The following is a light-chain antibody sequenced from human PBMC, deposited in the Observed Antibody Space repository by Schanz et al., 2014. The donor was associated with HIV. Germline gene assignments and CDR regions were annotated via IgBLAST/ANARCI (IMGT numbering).Light chain of an antibody. V-gene: IGLV1-40*01. CDR3: GSFTTRNIWV. Sequence: QSVLTQPPSVSGAPGQRVTISCTGSGSIHWYQQLPGTAPKLLIYDNINRPSGVPVRFSGSKSGTSASLAITGLQAEDEGDYYCGSFTTRNIWVFGGGTQLTVL. J-gene: IGLJ3*02. CDR2: DNI. CDR1: GS.